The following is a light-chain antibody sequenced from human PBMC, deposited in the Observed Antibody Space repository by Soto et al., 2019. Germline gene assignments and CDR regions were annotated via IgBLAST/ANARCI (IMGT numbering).Light chain of an antibody. CDR2: DGS. Sequence: DIQMTQSPSSLSASVGDRVTITCQASQDISNYLNWYQQKPGKAPKLLISDGSTLESGVPLRFRGSGSGTEFTLTISSLQPDDVATYYCQQYNNFRWTFGQGTKVDIK. CDR3: QQYNNFRWT. CDR1: QDISNY. V-gene: IGKV1-33*01. J-gene: IGKJ1*01.